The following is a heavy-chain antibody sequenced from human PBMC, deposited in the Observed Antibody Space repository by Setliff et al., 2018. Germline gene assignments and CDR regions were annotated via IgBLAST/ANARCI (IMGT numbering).Heavy chain of an antibody. CDR1: GLTFTDYL. Sequence: ASVKVSCKAYGLTFTDYLMNWMRQAPEQGLEWMGRINLNTGNIFYAQEFQGRVTLTRDTSISTAYMELTGLRYDDTAIYYCARDTLTLGDITLFDYWGQGTLVTVSS. CDR3: ARDTLTLGDITLFDY. J-gene: IGHJ4*02. V-gene: IGHV1-2*02. D-gene: IGHD3-16*01. CDR2: INLNTGNI.